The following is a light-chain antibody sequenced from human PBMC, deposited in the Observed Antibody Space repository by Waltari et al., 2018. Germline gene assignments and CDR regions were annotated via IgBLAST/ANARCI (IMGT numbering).Light chain of an antibody. CDR1: SSDIGRYNL. CDR2: DVT. J-gene: IGLJ2*01. V-gene: IGLV2-8*01. CDR3: SSYAGSGTVV. Sequence: QSALTQPPSASGSPGQSVAISCPGPSSDIGRYNLVSWYQQDPGKAPKLIVYDVTKRPSGVPDRFSGSKSGNTASLIVSGLQAGDEADYYCSSYAGSGTVVFGGGTKLTVL.